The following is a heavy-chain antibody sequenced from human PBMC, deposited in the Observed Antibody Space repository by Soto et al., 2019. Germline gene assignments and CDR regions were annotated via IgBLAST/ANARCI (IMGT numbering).Heavy chain of an antibody. Sequence: ASVKVSCKASGYTFTGYYMHWVLQAPGQGLEWMGWINPNSGGTNYAQKFQGRVTMTRDTSISTAYMELSRLRSDDTAVYYCARGGYSSSWYSGYYYYGMDVWGQGTTVTVSS. D-gene: IGHD6-13*01. CDR1: GYTFTGYY. J-gene: IGHJ6*02. CDR3: ARGGYSSSWYSGYYYYGMDV. V-gene: IGHV1-2*02. CDR2: INPNSGGT.